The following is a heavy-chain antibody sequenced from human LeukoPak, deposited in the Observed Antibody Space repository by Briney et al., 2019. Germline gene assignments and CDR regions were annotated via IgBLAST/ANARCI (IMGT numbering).Heavy chain of an antibody. CDR2: INPNSGST. D-gene: IGHD6-19*01. V-gene: IGHV1-2*02. J-gene: IGHJ5*02. Sequence: ASVKVSCKASGYTFTGYYMHWVRQAPGQGLEWMGWINPNSGSTNYAQKFQGRVTMTRDTSISTAYMELSRLRSDDTAVYYCARDRSSGWFPLNWFDPWGQGTLVTVSS. CDR3: ARDRSSGWFPLNWFDP. CDR1: GYTFTGYY.